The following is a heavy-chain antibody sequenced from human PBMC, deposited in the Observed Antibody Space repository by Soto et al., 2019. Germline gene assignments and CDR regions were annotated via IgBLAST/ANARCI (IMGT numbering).Heavy chain of an antibody. D-gene: IGHD6-19*01. V-gene: IGHV1-2*02. CDR3: AREASAVISLDY. CDR1: GYIFTAYS. Sequence: ASVKVSCKASGYIFTAYSMHRVRQAPGQGLEWVGWFNPNSGDTIYAQKFQGRVTLTGDTSISTAYMELYSLTSDDTAVYYCAREASAVISLDYWGQGTLVTV. CDR2: FNPNSGDT. J-gene: IGHJ4*02.